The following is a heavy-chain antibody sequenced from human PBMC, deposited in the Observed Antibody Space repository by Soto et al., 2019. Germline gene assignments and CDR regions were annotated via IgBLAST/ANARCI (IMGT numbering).Heavy chain of an antibody. CDR2: ISGSGGST. CDR3: AKDLPVEYYYDSSGPYDAFDI. CDR1: GFTFSSYA. D-gene: IGHD3-22*01. V-gene: IGHV3-23*01. J-gene: IGHJ3*02. Sequence: GGSLRLSCAASGFTFSSYAMSWVRQAPGKGLEWVSAISGSGGSTYYADSVKGRFTISRDNSKNTLYLQMNSLRAEDTAVYYCAKDLPVEYYYDSSGPYDAFDIWGQGTMVTVSS.